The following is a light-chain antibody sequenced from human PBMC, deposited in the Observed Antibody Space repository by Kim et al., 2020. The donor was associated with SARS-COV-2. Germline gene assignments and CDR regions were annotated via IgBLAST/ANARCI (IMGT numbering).Light chain of an antibody. CDR2: YDD. J-gene: IGLJ2*01. CDR3: QAWDSSTAV. Sequence: VSPGQTASITCAGDKLGDKYAFWYQQKPGQTPVLVIYYDDKRPSEIPERFSGSTSGNTATLTISGTQTMDEASYFCQAWDSSTAVFGGGTQLTVL. CDR1: KLGDKY. V-gene: IGLV3-1*01.